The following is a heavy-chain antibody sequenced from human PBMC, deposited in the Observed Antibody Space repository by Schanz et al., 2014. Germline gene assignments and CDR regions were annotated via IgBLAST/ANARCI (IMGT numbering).Heavy chain of an antibody. CDR1: GFTFSSYG. CDR3: AKDPSHGDYDYYFDY. D-gene: IGHD3-22*01. CDR2: MSYDGSIK. V-gene: IGHV3-33*06. J-gene: IGHJ4*02. Sequence: VQLLDSGGGFVQPGGSLGLSCAASGFTFSSYGMHWVRQAPGKGLEWVAAMSYDGSIKYYGDSVKGRFTISRDNSKNTLYLQMNSLRAEDTAVYYCAKDPSHGDYDYYFDYWGQGTLVTVSS.